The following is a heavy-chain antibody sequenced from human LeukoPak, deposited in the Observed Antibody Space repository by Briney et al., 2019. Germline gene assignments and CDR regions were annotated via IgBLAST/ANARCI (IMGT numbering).Heavy chain of an antibody. J-gene: IGHJ4*02. Sequence: ASVKVSCKASGYTFSTYTLNWVRQAPGQGLEWMGWINTNTGNPTCAQGFTGRFVFSLDTSVSTAYLQISSLKAEDTAVYYCARRVVNAAPDYWGQGTLVTVSS. D-gene: IGHD4-23*01. CDR3: ARRVVNAAPDY. V-gene: IGHV7-4-1*02. CDR1: GYTFSTYT. CDR2: INTNTGNP.